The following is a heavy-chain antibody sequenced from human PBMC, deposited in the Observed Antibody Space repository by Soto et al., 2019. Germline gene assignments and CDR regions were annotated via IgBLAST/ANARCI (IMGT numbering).Heavy chain of an antibody. Sequence: WVRQAPGQGLEWMGWINPNSGDTNYAQKFQGRVTMTRDMSISTAYMELRGLTSDDTAVYYCARVRTYYDSSGSLDYWGQGTLVTVSS. D-gene: IGHD3-22*01. CDR3: ARVRTYYDSSGSLDY. V-gene: IGHV1-2*02. CDR2: INPNSGDT. J-gene: IGHJ4*02.